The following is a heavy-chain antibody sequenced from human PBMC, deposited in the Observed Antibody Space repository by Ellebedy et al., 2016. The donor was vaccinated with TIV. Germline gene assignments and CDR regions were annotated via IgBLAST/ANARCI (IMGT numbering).Heavy chain of an antibody. J-gene: IGHJ3*02. D-gene: IGHD1-26*01. CDR3: AKDPWGVGPAFDI. Sequence: PGGSLRLSCAASGFTFSSYAMSWVRQAPGKGLEWVSAIRDSGDSTYYADSVKGRFSISRDNSKNTLYLHMDSLRVDDTAIYYCAKDPWGVGPAFDIWGPGTMVTVSS. CDR1: GFTFSSYA. V-gene: IGHV3-23*01. CDR2: IRDSGDST.